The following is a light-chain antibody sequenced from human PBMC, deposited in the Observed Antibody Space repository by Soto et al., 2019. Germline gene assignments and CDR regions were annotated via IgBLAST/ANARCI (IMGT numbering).Light chain of an antibody. CDR2: AAS. V-gene: IGKV1-39*01. CDR1: QSISRY. J-gene: IGKJ4*01. Sequence: DIQMTQSPSSRSASVGARVTITCRAIQSISRYLNWYQQIPGKAPKLLIYAASTLQSGVPSRFSGSGSETDFTLTISSLQPDDFATYYCHPSYDIPLTVGEGMKVEIK. CDR3: HPSYDIPLT.